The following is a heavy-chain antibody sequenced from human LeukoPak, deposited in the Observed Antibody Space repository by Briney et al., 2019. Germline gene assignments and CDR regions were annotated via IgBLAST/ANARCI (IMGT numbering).Heavy chain of an antibody. CDR2: MNPNSGNT. CDR1: GYTFTSYY. D-gene: IGHD3-10*01. V-gene: IGHV1-8*01. CDR3: ARAKPKNMVRGLIMRRESRYYFDY. J-gene: IGHJ4*02. Sequence: ASVKVSCKASGYTFTSYYINWVRQATGQGPEWMGWMNPNSGNTDYAQRFQGRVTMTRNTSISTAYMELSSLRSEDTAVYYCARAKPKNMVRGLIMRRESRYYFDYWGQGTLVTVSS.